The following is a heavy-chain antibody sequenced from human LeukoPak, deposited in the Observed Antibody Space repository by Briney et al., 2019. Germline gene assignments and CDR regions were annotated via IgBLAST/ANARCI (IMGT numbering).Heavy chain of an antibody. J-gene: IGHJ4*02. D-gene: IGHD3-22*01. CDR1: DSSISSYY. CDR3: ARGEGGHDSSGYYFFDY. Sequence: PSETLSLTCTVSDSSISSYYWSWLRQPPGKGLDLIGYIYYTGSTNYNPSLKSRVTISVDTSKKQFSLKLSSVTAADTAVYYCARGEGGHDSSGYYFFDYWGQGTLVTVSS. CDR2: IYYTGST. V-gene: IGHV4-59*08.